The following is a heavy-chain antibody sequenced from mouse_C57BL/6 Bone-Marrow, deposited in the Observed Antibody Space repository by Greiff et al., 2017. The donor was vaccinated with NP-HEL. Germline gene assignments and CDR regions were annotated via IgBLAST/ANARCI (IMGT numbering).Heavy chain of an antibody. CDR1: GYTFTSYG. CDR3: ARGRDGYYPWYFDV. J-gene: IGHJ1*03. D-gene: IGHD2-3*01. CDR2: IYPRSGNT. V-gene: IGHV1-81*01. Sequence: VHLVESGAELARPGASVKLSCKASGYTFTSYGISWVKQRTGQGLEWIGEIYPRSGNTYYNEKFKGKATLTADKSSSTAYMELRSLTSEDSAVYFCARGRDGYYPWYFDVWGTGTTVTVSS.